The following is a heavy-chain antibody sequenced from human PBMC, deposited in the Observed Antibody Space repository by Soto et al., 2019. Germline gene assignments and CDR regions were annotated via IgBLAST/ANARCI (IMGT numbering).Heavy chain of an antibody. CDR3: AIPTHGSSWEGAFGI. CDR2: IYYSGSS. D-gene: IGHD6-13*01. CDR1: GGSISSSSYY. V-gene: IGHV4-39*01. Sequence: QLQLQESGPGLVKPSETLSLTCTVSGGSISSSSYYWGWIRQPPGKGLEWIGSIYYSGSSYYDPSLKSRVTISVDTSKNQFPLKLSSVTAADTAVYYCAIPTHGSSWEGAFGIWGQGTMVTVSS. J-gene: IGHJ3*02.